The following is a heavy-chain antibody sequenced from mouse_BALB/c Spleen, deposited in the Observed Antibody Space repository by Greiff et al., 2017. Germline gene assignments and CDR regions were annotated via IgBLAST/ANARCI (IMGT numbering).Heavy chain of an antibody. CDR2: ISYDGSN. V-gene: IGHV3-6*02. Sequence: EVKLMESGPGLVKPSQSLSLTCSVTGYSITSGYYWNWIRQFPGNKLEWMGYISYDGSNNYNPSLKNRISITRDTSKNQFFLKLNSVTTEDTATYYCARYDGNYYAMDYWGQGTSVTVSS. CDR1: GYSITSGYY. J-gene: IGHJ4*01. D-gene: IGHD2-14*01. CDR3: ARYDGNYYAMDY.